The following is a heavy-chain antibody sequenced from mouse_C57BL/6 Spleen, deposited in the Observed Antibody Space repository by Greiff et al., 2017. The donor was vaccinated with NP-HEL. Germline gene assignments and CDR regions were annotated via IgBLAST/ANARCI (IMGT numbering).Heavy chain of an antibody. CDR3: ARPHYYGSSYSFAY. J-gene: IGHJ3*01. D-gene: IGHD1-1*01. V-gene: IGHV1-52*01. CDR2: IDPSDSET. CDR1: GYTFTSYW. Sequence: QVQLKQPGAELVRPGSSVKLSCKASGYTFTSYWMHWVKQRPIQGLEWIGNIDPSDSETHYNQKFKDKATLTVDKSSSTAYMQLSSLTSEDSAVYYCARPHYYGSSYSFAYWGQGTLVTVSA.